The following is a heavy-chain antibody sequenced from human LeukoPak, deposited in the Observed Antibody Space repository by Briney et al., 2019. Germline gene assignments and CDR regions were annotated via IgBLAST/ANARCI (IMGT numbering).Heavy chain of an antibody. CDR1: GFIFSSYA. D-gene: IGHD2-21*02. Sequence: GRSLRLSCAASGFIFSSYAMHWVRQAPGKGLEWVAVISYDGSNKYYADSVKGRFTISRDNSKNTLYLQMNSLRAEDTAVYYCARGLEVVTAISQGWFDPWGQGTLVTVSS. V-gene: IGHV3-30-3*01. CDR3: ARGLEVVTAISQGWFDP. J-gene: IGHJ5*02. CDR2: ISYDGSNK.